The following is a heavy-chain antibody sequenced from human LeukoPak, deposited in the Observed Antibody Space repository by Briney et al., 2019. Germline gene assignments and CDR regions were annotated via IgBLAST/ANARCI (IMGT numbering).Heavy chain of an antibody. CDR1: GFTFSSYG. CDR3: ARAPLYYYDSSGYYYAGALDY. V-gene: IGHV3-33*01. D-gene: IGHD3-22*01. CDR2: IWYDGSNK. Sequence: GRSLRLSCAASGFTFSSYGMHWVRQAPGKGLEWVAVIWYDGSNKYYADSVKGRFTISRDNSKNTLYLQMNSLRAEDTAVYYCARAPLYYYDSSGYYYAGALDYWGQGTPVTVSS. J-gene: IGHJ4*02.